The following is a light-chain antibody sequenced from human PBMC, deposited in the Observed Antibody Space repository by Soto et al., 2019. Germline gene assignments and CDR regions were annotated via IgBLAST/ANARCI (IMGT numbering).Light chain of an antibody. CDR3: MQALRAPPT. V-gene: IGKV2-28*01. Sequence: DIVMTQSPLSLPVTPREPASISCTSSQTLLATNGPKYLDWYLQKPGQSPQRLIYLGPSRASGVPDRFSGSGSGTDFTLKISRVEAEDVEVYHCMQALRAPPTFGQGAKVELK. CDR1: QTLLATNGPKY. CDR2: LGP. J-gene: IGKJ1*01.